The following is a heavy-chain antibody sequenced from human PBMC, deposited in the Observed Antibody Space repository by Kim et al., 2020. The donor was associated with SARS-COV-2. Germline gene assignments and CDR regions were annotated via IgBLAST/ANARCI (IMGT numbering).Heavy chain of an antibody. V-gene: IGHV1-46*01. D-gene: IGHD6-6*01. J-gene: IGHJ6*02. Sequence: KVQGRVTMTRDTSTSTVYMELSSLRSEDTAVYYCAREVSIAATSSYGMDVWGQGTTVTVSS. CDR3: AREVSIAATSSYGMDV.